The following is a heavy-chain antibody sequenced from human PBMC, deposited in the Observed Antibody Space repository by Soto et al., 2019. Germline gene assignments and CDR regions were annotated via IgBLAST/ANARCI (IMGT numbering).Heavy chain of an antibody. V-gene: IGHV1-69*06. CDR1: GGTFSSHA. CDR2: IIPIFGTA. D-gene: IGHD6-19*01. CDR3: ARDRVAVASYYFDY. Sequence: SVKDSCKASGGTFSSHAISWVRQAPGQGLEWMGGIIPIFGTANYAQKFQGRVTITADKSTSTAYMELSSLRSEDTAVYYCARDRVAVASYYFDYWGQGTLVTVSS. J-gene: IGHJ4*02.